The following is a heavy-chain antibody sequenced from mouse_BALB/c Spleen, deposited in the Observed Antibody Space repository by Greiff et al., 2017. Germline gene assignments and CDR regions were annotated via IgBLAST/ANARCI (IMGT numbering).Heavy chain of an antibody. CDR3: ARYGYGYDGYYFDY. D-gene: IGHD2-2*01. CDR2: IAPGSGST. J-gene: IGHJ2*01. V-gene: IGHV1S41*01. Sequence: DLVKPGASVKLSCKASGYTFTSYWINWIKQRPGQGLEWIGRIAPGSGSTYYNEMFKGKATLTVDTSSSTAYIQLSSLSSEDSAVYFCARYGYGYDGYYFDYWGQGTTLTVSS. CDR1: GYTFTSYW.